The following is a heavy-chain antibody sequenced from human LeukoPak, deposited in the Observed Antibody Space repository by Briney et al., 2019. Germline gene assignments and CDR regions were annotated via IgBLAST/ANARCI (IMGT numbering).Heavy chain of an antibody. CDR2: VGHEDGTT. CDR3: ATGAIVFDF. D-gene: IGHD3-22*01. CDR1: GSALSKIS. J-gene: IGHJ4*02. V-gene: IGHV1-24*01. Sequence: APVRVSCKVSGSALSKISIDWVRQAPGKGLEWMGTVGHEDGTTIHAQRFQGRFNMTVDTATDTAYMEMSSLMSEDTAMYYCATGAIVFDFWGQGTLVTVSS.